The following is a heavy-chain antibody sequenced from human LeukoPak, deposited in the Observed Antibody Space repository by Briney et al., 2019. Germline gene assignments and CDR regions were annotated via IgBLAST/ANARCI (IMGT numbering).Heavy chain of an antibody. CDR1: GYIFTTYC. CDR3: ARAGTSHVKTPNDY. Sequence: VASVTVSCKASGYIFTTYCMHWVRQAPGQGLEWMGWISAYNGNTYYTHKLQGRVTMTTDTSTSTAYMELRSLTSDDTAVYYCARAGTSHVKTPNDYWGQGTLVTVSS. CDR2: ISAYNGNT. V-gene: IGHV1-18*04. J-gene: IGHJ4*02. D-gene: IGHD2/OR15-2a*01.